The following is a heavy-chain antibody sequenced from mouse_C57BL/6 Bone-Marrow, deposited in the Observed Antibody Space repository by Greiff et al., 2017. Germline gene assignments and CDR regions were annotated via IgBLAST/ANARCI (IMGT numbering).Heavy chain of an antibody. Sequence: VQLQQPGAELVKPGASVKLSCKASGYTFTSYWMHWVKQRPGQGLEWIGMIHPNSGSTNYNEKFKSKATLTVDKSSSTAYMQLSSLTSEDSAVYYCARGIYYDYDVPFFFDYWGKGTTLTVSS. CDR2: IHPNSGST. J-gene: IGHJ2*01. V-gene: IGHV1-64*01. CDR1: GYTFTSYW. CDR3: ARGIYYDYDVPFFFDY. D-gene: IGHD2-4*01.